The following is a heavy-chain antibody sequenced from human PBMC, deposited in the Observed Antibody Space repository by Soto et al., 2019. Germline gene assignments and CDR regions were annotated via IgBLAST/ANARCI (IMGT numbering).Heavy chain of an antibody. J-gene: IGHJ6*02. CDR3: ARALTITYGWNYYGMDV. Sequence: QVQLQQWGAGLLKPSETLSLTCAVYGGSFSGYYWSWIRQPPGKGLEWIGEINHSGSTNYNQSLKSRVTISVDTSKNQFSQKLSSVTPADTAVYYCARALTITYGWNYYGMDVWGQGTTVTVSS. D-gene: IGHD3-10*01. CDR1: GGSFSGYY. CDR2: INHSGST. V-gene: IGHV4-34*01.